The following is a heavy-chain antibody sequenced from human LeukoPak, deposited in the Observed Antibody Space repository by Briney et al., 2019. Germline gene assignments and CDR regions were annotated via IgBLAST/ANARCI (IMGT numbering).Heavy chain of an antibody. CDR1: GGTFSSYA. CDR2: IIPIFGTA. D-gene: IGHD1-26*01. Sequence: ASVKVSCKASGGTFSSYAISWVRQAPGQGLEWMGGIIPIFGTANYAQKFQGRVTITADESTSTAYMELSSLRSEDTAVYYCARDVWSALGVWGQGTLVTVSS. CDR3: ARDVWSALGV. V-gene: IGHV1-69*13. J-gene: IGHJ4*02.